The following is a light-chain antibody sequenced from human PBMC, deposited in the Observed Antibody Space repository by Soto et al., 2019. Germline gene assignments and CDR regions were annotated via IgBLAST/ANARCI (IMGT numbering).Light chain of an antibody. V-gene: IGKV3-11*01. CDR3: QQRSNWLLT. CDR2: DAS. J-gene: IGKJ4*01. Sequence: EIVLTQSPATVSLSPGERATLSCRASQSVSTFLAWYQQKPGQAPRLLIYDASNRATGIPARFSGSGSGTDFILTISSLEPEDFAVYYCQQRSNWLLTFGGGTKVEIK. CDR1: QSVSTF.